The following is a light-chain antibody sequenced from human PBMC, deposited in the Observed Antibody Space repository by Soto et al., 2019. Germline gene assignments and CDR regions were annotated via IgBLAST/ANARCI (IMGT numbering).Light chain of an antibody. CDR1: QSVGSH. J-gene: IGKJ1*01. Sequence: EIVMTQSPVTLSVSPGERATLSCRASQSVGSHLAWYQQRPGQAPRLLIYGASYRATGIPARFSGSGSGADFTLTISRLEPEDFAVYYCQQFHASPRTFGQGTKVEIK. CDR2: GAS. V-gene: IGKV3-15*01. CDR3: QQFHASPRT.